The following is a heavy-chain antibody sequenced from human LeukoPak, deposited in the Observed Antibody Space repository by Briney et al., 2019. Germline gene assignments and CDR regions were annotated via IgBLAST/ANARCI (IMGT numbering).Heavy chain of an antibody. J-gene: IGHJ4*02. CDR2: FDPEDGET. CDR1: GGTFSSYA. CDR3: ATGVQLWLGWPFDY. V-gene: IGHV1-24*01. Sequence: ASVKVSCKASGGTFSSYAISWVRQAPGKGLEWMGGFDPEDGETIYAQKFQGRVTMTEDTSTDTAYMELSSLRSEDTAVYYCATGVQLWLGWPFDYWGQGTPVTVSS. D-gene: IGHD5-18*01.